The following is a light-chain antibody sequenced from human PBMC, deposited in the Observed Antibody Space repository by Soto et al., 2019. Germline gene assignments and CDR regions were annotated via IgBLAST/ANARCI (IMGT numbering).Light chain of an antibody. CDR1: SSDVGGYNY. J-gene: IGLJ1*01. CDR3: SSYTSRSTLYV. V-gene: IGLV2-14*01. Sequence: QSALAQPASVSGSPGQSITLSCTGTSSDVGGYNYVSWYQQHPGKAPKLMIYEVSNRPSGVSNRFSGSKPGNTASLTISGLQAEDEADYYCSSYTSRSTLYVFGTGTKVTVL. CDR2: EVS.